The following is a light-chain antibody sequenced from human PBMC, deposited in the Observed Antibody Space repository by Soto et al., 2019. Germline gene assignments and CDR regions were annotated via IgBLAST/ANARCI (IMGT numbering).Light chain of an antibody. V-gene: IGKV1D-12*01. CDR3: QQGNSFPRT. CDR2: AAS. CDR1: QFISTW. Sequence: DIQMTQSPSSVSASVGDRVTITCRANQFISTWLAWYQRKPGEAPKLLIYAASTLQTGVPSRFSGSGSGTDFTLTITSLLPEDFATYYCQQGNSFPRTFGQGTKVVI. J-gene: IGKJ1*01.